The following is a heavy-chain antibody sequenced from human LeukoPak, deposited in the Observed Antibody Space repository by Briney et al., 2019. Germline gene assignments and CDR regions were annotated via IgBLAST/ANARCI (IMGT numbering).Heavy chain of an antibody. CDR1: GFTFSSYG. V-gene: IGHV3-33*01. D-gene: IGHD4-11*01. CDR3: ARPQITTTHYYYGMDV. J-gene: IGHJ6*02. Sequence: PGGSLRLSCAASGFTFSSYGMHWVRQAPGKGLEWVAVIWYDGSNKYYADSVKGRFTIPRDNSKNTLYLQMNSLRAEDTAVYYCARPQITTTHYYYGMDVWGQGTTVTVSS. CDR2: IWYDGSNK.